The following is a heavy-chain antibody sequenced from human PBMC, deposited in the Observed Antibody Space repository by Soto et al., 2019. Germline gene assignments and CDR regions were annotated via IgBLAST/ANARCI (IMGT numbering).Heavy chain of an antibody. D-gene: IGHD6-19*01. CDR3: AGYSSGSNWFDP. V-gene: IGHV1-18*01. J-gene: IGHJ5*02. Sequence: ASVKVSCKASGNTFSSYTLSWVRQAPGQGLEWMGWISAYNGNTNYAQKLQGRVTMTTDTSTSTAYMELRSLRSDDTAAYYCAGYSSGSNWFDPWGQGTLVTVSS. CDR2: ISAYNGNT. CDR1: GNTFSSYT.